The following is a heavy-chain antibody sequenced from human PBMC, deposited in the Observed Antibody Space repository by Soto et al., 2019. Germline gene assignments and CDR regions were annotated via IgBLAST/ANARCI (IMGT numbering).Heavy chain of an antibody. Sequence: EVQLLESGGGLVQPGGSLRLSCAASGFTFSSYAMSWVRQAPGKGLEWVSGISDSGGYTYYADSVKGRFTISRDNSKNTVYLQMNSLRDEDTAVYHCAKDYRDLGYWGQGTLVTVSA. CDR1: GFTFSSYA. CDR2: ISDSGGYT. CDR3: AKDYRDLGY. V-gene: IGHV3-23*01. J-gene: IGHJ4*02.